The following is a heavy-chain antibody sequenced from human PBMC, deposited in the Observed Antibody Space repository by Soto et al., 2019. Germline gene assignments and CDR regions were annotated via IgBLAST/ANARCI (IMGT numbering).Heavy chain of an antibody. D-gene: IGHD6-6*01. CDR2: ISGSGRST. V-gene: IGHV3-23*01. Sequence: GGSLRLSCAASGFTFSNYAMTWVRQAPGKGLEWVSAISGSGRSTYYADSVKGRFTISRDNSKNTQYLQMNSLRAEDTAVYYCAKDVLNKPDPDAFHIWGQGTIVTVSS. J-gene: IGHJ3*02. CDR3: AKDVLNKPDPDAFHI. CDR1: GFTFSNYA.